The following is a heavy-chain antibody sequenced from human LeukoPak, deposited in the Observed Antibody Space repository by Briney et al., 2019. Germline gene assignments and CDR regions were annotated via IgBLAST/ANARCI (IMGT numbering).Heavy chain of an antibody. CDR3: ARSGDYYDSSGYYYYYYGMDV. CDR2: ISSSGSTI. CDR1: GFTFSDYY. J-gene: IGHJ6*02. D-gene: IGHD3-22*01. Sequence: PGGSLRLSCAASGFTFSDYYMSWICQAPGKGLEWVSYISSSGSTIYYADSVKGRFTISRDNSKNTLYLQMNSLRAEDTAVYYCARSGDYYDSSGYYYYYYGMDVWGQGTTVTVSS. V-gene: IGHV3-11*04.